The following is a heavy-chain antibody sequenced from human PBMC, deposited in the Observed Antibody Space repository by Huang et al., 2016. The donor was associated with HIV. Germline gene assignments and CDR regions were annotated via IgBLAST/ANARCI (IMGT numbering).Heavy chain of an antibody. Sequence: QVQLTQSGAEVKKPGASVKVSCKISGDTLTESSMHWVRQARGKGLEWRGSFNPEDGERVYAQRFQGRVTMTEDTTTDTAYLELSSLRSEDTAVYYCATEGLWGEGNTLDYWGQGTLVTVSS. V-gene: IGHV1-24*01. CDR1: GDTLTESS. CDR3: ATEGLWGEGNTLDY. J-gene: IGHJ4*02. D-gene: IGHD3-10*01. CDR2: FNPEDGER.